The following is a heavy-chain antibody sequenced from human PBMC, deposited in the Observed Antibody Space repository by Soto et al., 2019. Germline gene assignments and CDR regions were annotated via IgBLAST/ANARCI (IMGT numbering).Heavy chain of an antibody. CDR3: ARQPIGTVTPDY. V-gene: IGHV3-74*01. CDR2: IDRGGYSS. Sequence: EVQLVESGGGVVQPGGSLRLSCAASGFSLSNYWMHWVRQVPGEGLVWVSRIDRGGYSSTYAEPMKGRFTISRDNAKNTLYLQINSLRAEDTAVYYCARQPIGTVTPDYWGQGTLVTVSS. J-gene: IGHJ4*02. CDR1: GFSLSNYW. D-gene: IGHD4-17*01.